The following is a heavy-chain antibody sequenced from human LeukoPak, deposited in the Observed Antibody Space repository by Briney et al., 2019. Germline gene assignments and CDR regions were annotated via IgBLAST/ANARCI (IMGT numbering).Heavy chain of an antibody. D-gene: IGHD5-24*01. V-gene: IGHV1-2*02. CDR1: GYTFTGYY. CDR2: INPNSGGT. CDR3: ARDMRWLQLLLDY. J-gene: IGHJ4*02. Sequence: ASVTVSCKASGYTFTGYYMHWVRQAPGQGLEWMGWINPNSGGTNYAQKFQGRVTMTRDTSISTAYMELSRLRSDDTAVYYCARDMRWLQLLLDYWGQGTLVTVSS.